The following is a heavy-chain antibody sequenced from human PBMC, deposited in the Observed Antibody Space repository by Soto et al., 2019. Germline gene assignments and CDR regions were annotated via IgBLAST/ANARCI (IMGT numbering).Heavy chain of an antibody. J-gene: IGHJ5*02. CDR2: MFHSGTT. CDR3: MTRPGFSKIAS. V-gene: IGHV4-4*02. CDR1: GDSVSSNKW. Sequence: QLQLQESGPGLVKPSGTLSLTCAVSGDSVSSNKWWGWVRQSPGKGLEWIADMFHSGTTNYSPSLESRVTLSMDTSQTQFSLRLNSVTVADTAVYFCMTRPGFSKIASWGQGTLVTVSS. D-gene: IGHD2-21*01.